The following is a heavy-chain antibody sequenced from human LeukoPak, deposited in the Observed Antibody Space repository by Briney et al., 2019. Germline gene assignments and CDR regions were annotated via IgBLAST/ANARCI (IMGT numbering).Heavy chain of an antibody. CDR3: ARAGIAARPYYYYYMDV. D-gene: IGHD6-6*01. Sequence: SETLSLTCTVSGGSMSSYYWSWIRQPPGKGLEWIGYIYYSGSTNYNPSLKSRVTISVDTSKNQFSLKLSSVTAAGTAVYYCARAGIAARPYYYYYMDVWGKGTTVTVSS. V-gene: IGHV4-59*01. CDR1: GGSMSSYY. J-gene: IGHJ6*03. CDR2: IYYSGST.